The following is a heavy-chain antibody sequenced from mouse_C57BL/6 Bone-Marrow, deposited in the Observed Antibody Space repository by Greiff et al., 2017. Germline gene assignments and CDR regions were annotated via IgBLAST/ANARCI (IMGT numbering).Heavy chain of an antibody. V-gene: IGHV1-26*01. CDR1: GYTFTDYY. Sequence: EVQLQQSGPELVKPGASVKISCKASGYTFTDYYMNWVKQSHGKSLEWIGDINPNNGGTSYNQKFKGKATLTVDKSSSTAYMELRSLTSEDSAVYYCARSLIYYDYYWGQGTTLTVSA. CDR3: ARSLIYYDYY. J-gene: IGHJ2*01. D-gene: IGHD2-4*01. CDR2: INPNNGGT.